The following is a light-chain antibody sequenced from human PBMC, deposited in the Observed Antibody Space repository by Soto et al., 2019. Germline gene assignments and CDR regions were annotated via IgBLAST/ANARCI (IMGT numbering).Light chain of an antibody. Sequence: EIVMTQSPATLSVSPVQRPTLSCTASQSVSSNLAWYQQKPGQAPRLLIYGASTRATGIPARFSGSGSGTEFTLTISSLQSEDFAVYYCQQYGSSPLTFGGGTKVDIK. J-gene: IGKJ4*01. CDR3: QQYGSSPLT. CDR1: QSVSSN. CDR2: GAS. V-gene: IGKV3-15*01.